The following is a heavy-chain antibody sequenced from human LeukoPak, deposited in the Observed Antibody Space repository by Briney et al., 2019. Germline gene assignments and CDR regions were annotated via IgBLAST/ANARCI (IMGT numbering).Heavy chain of an antibody. V-gene: IGHV1-18*04. Sequence: ASVKVSCKASGYTFTSYGISWVRQAPGQGLEWMGWISAYNGNTNYAQKLQGRVTMTTDTSTSTAYMELRSLRSDDTAVYYCARMNIVVVPAATTTRAHTEFDYWGQGTLVTVSS. CDR3: ARMNIVVVPAATTTRAHTEFDY. CDR2: ISAYNGNT. CDR1: GYTFTSYG. J-gene: IGHJ4*02. D-gene: IGHD2-2*01.